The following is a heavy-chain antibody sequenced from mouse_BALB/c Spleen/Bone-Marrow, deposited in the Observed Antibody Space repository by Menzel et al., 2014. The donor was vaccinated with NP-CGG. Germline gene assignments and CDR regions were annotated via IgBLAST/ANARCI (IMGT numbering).Heavy chain of an antibody. CDR3: AGQPRYDYGSWFAY. CDR2: INSNGGRT. D-gene: IGHD2-4*01. V-gene: IGHV5-6-2*01. CDR1: GFTFSSYY. Sequence: DVKLQESGGGLVKLGGSLQLSCAASGFTFSSYYMSWVRQTPEKSLELVAAINSNGGRTYYPDTVKGRFTISRDNAKNTLYLQMSSLRSEDTALYYCAGQPRYDYGSWFAYWGQGTLVTVSA. J-gene: IGHJ3*01.